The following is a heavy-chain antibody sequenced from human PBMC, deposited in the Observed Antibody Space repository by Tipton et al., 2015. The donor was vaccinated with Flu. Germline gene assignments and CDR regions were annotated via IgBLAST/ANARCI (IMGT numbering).Heavy chain of an antibody. Sequence: PGLVKPSETLSLTCTVSGYSISSGYYWGWIRQSPGKGLEWIGAIIYSGSTYYNPSLKSRVSISLDTSKNQFSLQLSSVTATDTAVYYCARSLLGGLDWFDPWGQGTLVTVFS. D-gene: IGHD6-25*01. V-gene: IGHV4-38-2*02. CDR3: ARSLLGGLDWFDP. CDR2: IIYSGST. CDR1: GYSISSGYY. J-gene: IGHJ5*02.